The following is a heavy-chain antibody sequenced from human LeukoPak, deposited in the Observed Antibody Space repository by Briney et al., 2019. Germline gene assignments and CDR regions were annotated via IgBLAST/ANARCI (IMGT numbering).Heavy chain of an antibody. J-gene: IGHJ4*02. V-gene: IGHV4-34*01. CDR3: AREYDILTGYYDFDY. CDR2: INHSGST. CDR1: GGSFSGYY. Sequence: SETLSLTCAVYGGSFSGYYWSWIRQPPGKGLEWIGEINHSGSTNYNPSLKSRVTISVDTSKNQFSLKLSSVTAADTAVYYCAREYDILTGYYDFDYWGQGTLVTVSS. D-gene: IGHD3-9*01.